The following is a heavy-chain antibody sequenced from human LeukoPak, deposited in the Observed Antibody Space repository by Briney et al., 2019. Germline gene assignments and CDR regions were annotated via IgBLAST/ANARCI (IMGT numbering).Heavy chain of an antibody. CDR2: INPNSGGT. Sequence: ASVKVSCKASGYTFTGYYMHWVRQAPGQGLEWMGWINPNSGGTNYAQKFQGRVTMTRDTSISTAYMELSRLRSDDTAVYYCARSGTTGTTWAVDYWGQGTLVTVSS. CDR3: ARSGTTGTTWAVDY. V-gene: IGHV1-2*02. CDR1: GYTFTGYY. D-gene: IGHD1-1*01. J-gene: IGHJ4*01.